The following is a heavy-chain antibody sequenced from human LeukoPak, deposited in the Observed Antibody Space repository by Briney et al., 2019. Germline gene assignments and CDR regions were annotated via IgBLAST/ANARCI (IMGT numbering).Heavy chain of an antibody. CDR1: GFTVSSNY. CDR2: IYSGGST. V-gene: IGHV3-53*01. Sequence: GGSLRLSCAASGFTVSSNYMSWVRQAPGKGLEWVSVIYSGGSTYYADSVKGRFTISRDNSKNTLYLQMNSLRAEDTAVYYCARDGSSSWYLDYFDYWDQGTLVTVSS. J-gene: IGHJ4*02. CDR3: ARDGSSSWYLDYFDY. D-gene: IGHD6-13*01.